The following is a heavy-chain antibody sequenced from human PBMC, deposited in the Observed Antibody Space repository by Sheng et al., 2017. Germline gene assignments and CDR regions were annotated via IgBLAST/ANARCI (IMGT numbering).Heavy chain of an antibody. CDR1: GFSFSGYS. D-gene: IGHD1-26*01. J-gene: IGHJ4*02. CDR2: IKEDGTEK. V-gene: IGHV3-7*01. CDR3: ARRTLPTSGP. Sequence: EVQLVESGGGLVQPGGSLRLSCAVSGFSFSGYSMSWVRQAPGKGLEWVAAIKEDGTEKYSGDSVKGRFTISRDTQEVTVLTIEPPWESRTRLVYYCARRTLPTSGPWGHGNPGPPSP.